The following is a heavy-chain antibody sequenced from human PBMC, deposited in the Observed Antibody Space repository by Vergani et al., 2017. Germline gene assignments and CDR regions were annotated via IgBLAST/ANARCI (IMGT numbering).Heavy chain of an antibody. CDR3: AKDGYYDFWSGYYYYFDY. V-gene: IGHV3-66*01. CDR1: GFTVSSNY. CDR2: IYSGGST. Sequence: EVQLVESGGGLVQPGGSLRLSCAASGFTVSSNYMSWVRQAPGKGLEWVSVIYSGGSTYYADSVKGRFTISRDNSKNTLYLQMNSLRAEDTAVYYCAKDGYYDFWSGYYYYFDYWGQGTLVTVSS. D-gene: IGHD3-3*01. J-gene: IGHJ4*02.